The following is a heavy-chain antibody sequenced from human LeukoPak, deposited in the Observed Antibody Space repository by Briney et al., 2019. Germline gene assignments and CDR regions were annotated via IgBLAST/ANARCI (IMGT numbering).Heavy chain of an antibody. J-gene: IGHJ4*02. Sequence: GGSLRLSCAASGFTFSSYGMHWVRQAPGKGLEWVAVISHDGSNKYYADSVKGRFTISRDNSKNTLYLQMNSLRAEDTAVYYCAKDSSGYSAVFDYWGQGTLVTVSS. D-gene: IGHD3-22*01. CDR2: ISHDGSNK. CDR1: GFTFSSYG. V-gene: IGHV3-30*18. CDR3: AKDSSGYSAVFDY.